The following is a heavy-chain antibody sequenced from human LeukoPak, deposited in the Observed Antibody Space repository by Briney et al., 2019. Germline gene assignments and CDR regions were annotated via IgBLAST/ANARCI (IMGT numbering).Heavy chain of an antibody. D-gene: IGHD3-9*01. Sequence: ASVKVSCKASGYTFTGYYMHWVRQAPGQGLEWMGWINPNSGGTNYAQKFQGRVTMTEDTSPGTAYMELSSLRSEDTAVYYCATLRGYYDILTGYGDYFDYWGQGTLVTVSS. V-gene: IGHV1-2*02. CDR1: GYTFTGYY. J-gene: IGHJ4*02. CDR3: ATLRGYYDILTGYGDYFDY. CDR2: INPNSGGT.